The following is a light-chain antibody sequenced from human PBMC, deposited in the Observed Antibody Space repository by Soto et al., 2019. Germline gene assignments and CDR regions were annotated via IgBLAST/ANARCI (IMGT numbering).Light chain of an antibody. V-gene: IGKV3-20*01. CDR2: DTS. CDR3: QQYNNWPPEIT. J-gene: IGKJ5*01. Sequence: EFVLTQSPGSLSLSRGERATLSCRASQSVSNSYVAWYQQKSGQAPRLLIYDTSSRVTGIPDRFSGSGSGTEFTLTISSLRSDDFAVYYCQQYNNWPPEITFGQGTRLEIK. CDR1: QSVSNSY.